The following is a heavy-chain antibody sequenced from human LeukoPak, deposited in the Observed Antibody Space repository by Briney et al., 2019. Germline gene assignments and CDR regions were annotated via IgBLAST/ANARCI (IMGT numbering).Heavy chain of an antibody. J-gene: IGHJ5*02. CDR1: GGSFSGYY. CDR2: INHSGST. Sequence: SETLSLTCAVYGGSFSGYYWSWIRQPPGKGLEWIGEINHSGSTNYNPSLKSRVTISVDTSKNQFSLKLSSVTAADTAVYYCARDLGYCSGGSCPFDPWGQGTLVTVSS. V-gene: IGHV4-34*01. D-gene: IGHD2-15*01. CDR3: ARDLGYCSGGSCPFDP.